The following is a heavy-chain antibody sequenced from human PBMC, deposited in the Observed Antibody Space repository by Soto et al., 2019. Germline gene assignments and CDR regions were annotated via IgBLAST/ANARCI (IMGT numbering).Heavy chain of an antibody. CDR1: GCTFISYG. D-gene: IGHD2-15*01. J-gene: IGHJ5*02. CDR3: ARDRGYCSGGSCSSNWFDP. Sequence: QVQLVQSGAEVKKPGASVKVSCKASGCTFISYGISWVRQAPGQGLEWMGWINTYNGNTNYAQKLQGRVTMTTDTSTSTAYMELRSLRSDDTAIYYCARDRGYCSGGSCSSNWFDPWGQGTLVTVSS. CDR2: INTYNGNT. V-gene: IGHV1-18*01.